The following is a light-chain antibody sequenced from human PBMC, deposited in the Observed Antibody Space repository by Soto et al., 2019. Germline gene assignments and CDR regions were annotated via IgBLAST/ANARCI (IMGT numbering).Light chain of an antibody. CDR2: DVS. CDR3: SSYTINSTPV. Sequence: QSVLTQPASVSGSPGQSITVSCTGTSSDIGVYNYVSWYQQHPGKAPKVMIYDVSNRPSGVSNRFSGSKSGNTASLTISGLQADDEADYYCSSYTINSTPVFGTGTKVTVL. J-gene: IGLJ1*01. V-gene: IGLV2-14*01. CDR1: SSDIGVYNY.